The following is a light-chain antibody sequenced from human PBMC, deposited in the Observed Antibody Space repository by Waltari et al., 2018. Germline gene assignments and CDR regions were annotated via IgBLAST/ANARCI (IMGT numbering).Light chain of an antibody. Sequence: DVVMNQTPLSLSVTPGQPASISCKSGQILLQTNGKTYFYWYLQKPGQSPQLLMYEVSSRISGVPDRFSGSGSGTDFTLKISRVEAEDVGIYYCMQSTHIPYTFGQGTKLEIK. CDR1: QILLQTNGKTY. CDR2: EVS. CDR3: MQSTHIPYT. J-gene: IGKJ2*01. V-gene: IGKV2-29*02.